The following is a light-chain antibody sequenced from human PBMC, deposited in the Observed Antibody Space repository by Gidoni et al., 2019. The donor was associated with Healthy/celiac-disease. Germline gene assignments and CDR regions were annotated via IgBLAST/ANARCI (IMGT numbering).Light chain of an antibody. J-gene: IGKJ3*01. CDR3: QQYYSYPLT. V-gene: IGKV1-8*01. Sequence: AIRMTQSPSSFSASTGDRVTITCRASQGYSSYLAWYQQKPGKAPKRLIYAASTLQSGVPSRFSGSGSGTDFTLTISCLQSEDFATYYCQQYYSYPLTCGPGTKVDIK. CDR2: AAS. CDR1: QGYSSY.